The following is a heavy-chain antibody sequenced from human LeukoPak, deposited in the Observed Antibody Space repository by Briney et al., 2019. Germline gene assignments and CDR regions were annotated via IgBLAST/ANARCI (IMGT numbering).Heavy chain of an antibody. D-gene: IGHD6-6*01. CDR1: GFTFDDYA. V-gene: IGHV3-48*01. Sequence: PGRSLRLSCAASGFTFDDYAMHWVRQAPGKGLEWVSYISSSSSTIYYADSVKGRFTISRDNAKNSLYLQVNSLRAEDTAVYYCAREIVQSSSWSTYYYYYYMDVWGTGTTVTISS. CDR2: ISSSSSTI. CDR3: AREIVQSSSWSTYYYYYYMDV. J-gene: IGHJ6*03.